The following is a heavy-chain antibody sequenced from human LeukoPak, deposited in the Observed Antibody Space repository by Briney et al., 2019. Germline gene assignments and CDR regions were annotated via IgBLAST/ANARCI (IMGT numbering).Heavy chain of an antibody. CDR1: GFTFSSYS. CDR2: ISSSSSYI. V-gene: IGHV3-21*01. D-gene: IGHD6-6*01. Sequence: TGGSLRLSCAASGFTFSSYSMNWVRQAPGKGLEWVSSISSSSSYIYYADSVKGRFTISRDNAKNSLYLQMNSLRAEDTAVYYCARDSSSRPANGMDVWGQGTTVTVSS. CDR3: ARDSSSRPANGMDV. J-gene: IGHJ6*02.